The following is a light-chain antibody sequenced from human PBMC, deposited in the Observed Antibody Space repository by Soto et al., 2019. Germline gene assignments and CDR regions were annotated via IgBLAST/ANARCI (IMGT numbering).Light chain of an antibody. V-gene: IGKV3-15*01. Sequence: EIVMTQSPVTLSVSPGERATLSGRASYDLSSRLAWYQQKPGQAPRLLIFDASTRATGVPARFSGRGSGSEFTLTISRVQSEDFAVYFCQHYTHSPLSFGGGTKVEMK. CDR3: QHYTHSPLS. CDR2: DAS. J-gene: IGKJ4*01. CDR1: YDLSSR.